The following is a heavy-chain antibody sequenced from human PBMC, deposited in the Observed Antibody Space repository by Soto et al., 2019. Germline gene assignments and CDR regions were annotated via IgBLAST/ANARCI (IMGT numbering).Heavy chain of an antibody. CDR1: GGSISSGGYS. Sequence: SETLSLTCAVSGGSISSGGYSWSWIRQPPGKGLEWIGYIYHSGSTYYNPSLKSRVTISEDTSKNQFSLKLSSVTAADTAVYYCARDASDCTKGVCYGYFYYGMDVWGQGTTVTVSS. J-gene: IGHJ6*02. CDR3: ARDASDCTKGVCYGYFYYGMDV. CDR2: IYHSGST. D-gene: IGHD2-8*01. V-gene: IGHV4-30-2*01.